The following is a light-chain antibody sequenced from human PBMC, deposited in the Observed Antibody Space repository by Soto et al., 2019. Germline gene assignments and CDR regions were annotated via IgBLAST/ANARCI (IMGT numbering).Light chain of an antibody. Sequence: QSALTQPRSVSGSPGQSVTISCTGTSSDVGGYNYVSWYQQHPGKAPKLMTYDVSERPSGVPDRFSGSKSGNTASLTISGLQAEDEADYYCCSYAGSYTYVFATGTKVTVL. CDR1: SSDVGGYNY. CDR2: DVS. J-gene: IGLJ1*01. V-gene: IGLV2-11*01. CDR3: CSYAGSYTYV.